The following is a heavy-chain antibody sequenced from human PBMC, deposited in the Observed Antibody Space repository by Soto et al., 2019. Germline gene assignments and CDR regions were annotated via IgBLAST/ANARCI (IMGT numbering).Heavy chain of an antibody. CDR3: ARDRGFPDSFDI. Sequence: YADSVKGRFTISRDNAKNTLYLQMNSLRVEDTAEYFCARDRGFPDSFDIWGQGTMVTVSS. D-gene: IGHD3-10*01. V-gene: IGHV3-74*01. J-gene: IGHJ3*02.